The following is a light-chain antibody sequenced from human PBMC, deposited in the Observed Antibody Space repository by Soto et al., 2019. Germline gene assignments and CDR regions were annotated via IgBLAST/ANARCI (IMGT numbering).Light chain of an antibody. J-gene: IGLJ1*01. CDR2: DVS. V-gene: IGLV2-14*01. CDR1: SSDVGGYNY. CDR3: SSYTSSSTLD. Sequence: QSALTQPASVSGSPGQSITISCTGTSSDVGGYNYVSWYQQHPGKAPKLMIYDVSNRPSGVSNRFSGSKSGNTASLTISGXXXXXEADYYCSSYTSSSTLDFGTGTKVTVL.